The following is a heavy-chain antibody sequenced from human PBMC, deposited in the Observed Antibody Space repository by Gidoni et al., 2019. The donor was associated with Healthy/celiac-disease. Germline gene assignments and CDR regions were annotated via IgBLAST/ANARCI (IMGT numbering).Heavy chain of an antibody. D-gene: IGHD1-26*01. Sequence: AMHWVRQAPGQRLEWMGWINAGNGNTKYSQKFQGRVTITRDTSASTAYMELSSLRSEDTAVYYCAGWGVGGEDYWGQGTLVTVSS. J-gene: IGHJ4*02. CDR1: A. CDR3: AGWGVGGEDY. V-gene: IGHV1-3*01. CDR2: INAGNGNT.